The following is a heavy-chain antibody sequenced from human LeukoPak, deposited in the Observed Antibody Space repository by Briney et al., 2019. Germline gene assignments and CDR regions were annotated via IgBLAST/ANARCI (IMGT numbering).Heavy chain of an antibody. CDR2: INPNSGGT. Sequence: WASVKVSCKASGYTFTSYAMHWVRQAPGQRLEWMGWINPNSGGTNYAQKFQGRVTMTRDTSISTAYMELSRLRSDDTAVYYCARDQVATIASYYMDVWGKGTTVTVSS. CDR3: ARDQVATIASYYMDV. J-gene: IGHJ6*03. D-gene: IGHD5-12*01. CDR1: GYTFTSYA. V-gene: IGHV1-2*02.